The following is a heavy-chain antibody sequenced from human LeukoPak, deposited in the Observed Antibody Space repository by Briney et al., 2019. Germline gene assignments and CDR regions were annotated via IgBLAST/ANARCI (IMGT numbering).Heavy chain of an antibody. CDR3: ARAPYDFLTGYSLNWFDP. V-gene: IGHV1-3*01. CDR2: INADSGDT. Sequence: ASVTVSCKASGYTFTTYAMHWVRQAPGQRLEWMGWINADSGDTKYSQRLQGRVTISRDTSAYTAYMELRSLISEDTAVYYCARAPYDFLTGYSLNWFDPWGQGTLVTVSS. CDR1: GYTFTTYA. D-gene: IGHD3-9*01. J-gene: IGHJ5*02.